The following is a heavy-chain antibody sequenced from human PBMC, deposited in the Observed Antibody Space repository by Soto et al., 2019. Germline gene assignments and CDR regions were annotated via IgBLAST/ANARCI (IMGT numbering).Heavy chain of an antibody. CDR1: GGTFSSYT. CDR2: IIPNLGIA. CDR3: ARGLQTAMVKKAAFDI. J-gene: IGHJ3*02. D-gene: IGHD5-18*01. V-gene: IGHV1-69*02. Sequence: SVKVSCKASGGTFSSYTISWVRQAPGQGLEWMGRIIPNLGIANYAQKFQGRVTMTRNNSTSTAYMELSSLRSEDTAVYYCARGLQTAMVKKAAFDIWGQGTMVTVSS.